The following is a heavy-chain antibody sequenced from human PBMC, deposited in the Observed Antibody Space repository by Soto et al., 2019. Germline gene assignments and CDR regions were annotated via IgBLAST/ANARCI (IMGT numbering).Heavy chain of an antibody. Sequence: SVKVSCKASGFTFTSSAIQWVRQARGQRLEWIGWIVVGSGNTNYAQKFQERVTITRDMSTSTAYMELSSLRSEDTAVYYCATITIFGVVPNYFDYWGQGTLVTVSS. CDR3: ATITIFGVVPNYFDY. CDR1: GFTFTSSA. J-gene: IGHJ4*02. CDR2: IVVGSGNT. D-gene: IGHD3-3*01. V-gene: IGHV1-58*02.